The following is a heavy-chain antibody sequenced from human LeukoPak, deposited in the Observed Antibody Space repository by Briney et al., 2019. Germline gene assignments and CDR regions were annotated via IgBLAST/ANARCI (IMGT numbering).Heavy chain of an antibody. V-gene: IGHV4-59*10. CDR3: ARRRCSSTSCPLSWFDP. D-gene: IGHD2-2*01. J-gene: IGHJ5*02. CDR1: GGSFSGYY. Sequence: SETLSLTCAVYGGSFSGYYWSWIRQPAGKGLEWIGRIYTSGSTNYNPSLKSRVTMSVDTSKNQFSLKLSSVTAADTAVYYCARRRCSSTSCPLSWFDPWGQGTLVTVSS. CDR2: IYTSGST.